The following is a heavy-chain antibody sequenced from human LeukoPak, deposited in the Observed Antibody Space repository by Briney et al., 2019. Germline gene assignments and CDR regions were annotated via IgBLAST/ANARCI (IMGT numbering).Heavy chain of an antibody. J-gene: IGHJ1*01. CDR2: ITQGGSEK. V-gene: IGHV3-7*01. CDR1: GFTLSNRW. CDR3: AGDPFEH. Sequence: GGSLRLSCEASGFTLSNRWMTWVRQAPGKGLEWVATITQGGSEKFYVDSVKGRFTISGDNAKNSLYLQMNSRRAEDTAVYYCAGDPFEHWGQGTLVTVSS.